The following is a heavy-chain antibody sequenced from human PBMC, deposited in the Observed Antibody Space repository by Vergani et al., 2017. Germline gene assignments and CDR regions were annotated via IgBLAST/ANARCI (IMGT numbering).Heavy chain of an antibody. CDR1: GGSFSGYH. D-gene: IGHD6-13*01. Sequence: QVQLQQWGAGLLKPSETLSLTCAVYGGSFSGYHWSWIRQPPGKGLEWIGEINHSGSTNYNPSLKSRVTISVDTSKNQFSLKLSSVTAADTAVYYCARGRGIAAAVDVWGKGTTVTVSS. CDR3: ARGRGIAAAVDV. V-gene: IGHV4-34*01. J-gene: IGHJ6*04. CDR2: INHSGST.